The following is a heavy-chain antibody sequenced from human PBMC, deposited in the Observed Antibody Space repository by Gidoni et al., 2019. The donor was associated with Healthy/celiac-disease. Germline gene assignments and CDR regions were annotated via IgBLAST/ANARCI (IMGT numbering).Heavy chain of an antibody. CDR1: GFTFSSYS. Sequence: EVQLVESGGGLVKPGASLRLSCAASGFTFSSYSMNWVRQAPGKGLEWVSSISSSRSYIYYADSVKGRFTISRDNAKNSLYLQMNSLRAEDTAVYYCARDQDYFDYWGQGTLVTVSS. CDR2: ISSSRSYI. J-gene: IGHJ4*02. V-gene: IGHV3-21*01. CDR3: ARDQDYFDY.